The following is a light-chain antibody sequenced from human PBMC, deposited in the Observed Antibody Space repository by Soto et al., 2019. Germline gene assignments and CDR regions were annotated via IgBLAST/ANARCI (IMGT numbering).Light chain of an antibody. J-gene: IGKJ1*01. CDR1: QSISDC. CDR3: QQTYSTPPT. Sequence: EIQMTQSPYSLSASVGDRAPITCRASQSISDCLNWYQQKTGKAPKLLIYAASTLQSGVPSRFSGSGSGTDFTLTISSLEPEDFSTDYCQQTYSTPPTFGRGTKVDIK. CDR2: AAS. V-gene: IGKV1-39*01.